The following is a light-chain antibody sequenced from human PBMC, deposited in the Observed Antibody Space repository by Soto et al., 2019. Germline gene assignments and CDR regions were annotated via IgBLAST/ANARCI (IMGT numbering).Light chain of an antibody. J-gene: IGKJ1*01. V-gene: IGKV3-20*01. CDR1: QSVDTTF. CDR2: GAS. Sequence: EIVLTQSPGSLSLSPGQRATLSCRASQSVDTTFFAWYQKKPGQAPRLLIYGASKRATGIHDRFSGSGSGTDFTLIISRLVPEDFAVYYCQQYMSSVTFGQGTKVEIK. CDR3: QQYMSSVT.